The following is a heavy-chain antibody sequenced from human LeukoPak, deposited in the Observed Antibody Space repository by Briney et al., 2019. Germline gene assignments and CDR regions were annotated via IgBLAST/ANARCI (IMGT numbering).Heavy chain of an antibody. V-gene: IGHV5-51*01. CDR2: IYPGDSDT. CDR1: GYSSTSYW. J-gene: IGHJ4*02. CDR3: ARLQLGYCSSTSCPLDY. Sequence: GESLKISCKGSGYSSTSYWIGWVRQMPGKGLEWMGIIYPGDSDTRYSPSFQGQVTISADKSISTAYLQWSSLKASDTAMYYCARLQLGYCSSTSCPLDYWGQGTLVTVSS. D-gene: IGHD2-2*01.